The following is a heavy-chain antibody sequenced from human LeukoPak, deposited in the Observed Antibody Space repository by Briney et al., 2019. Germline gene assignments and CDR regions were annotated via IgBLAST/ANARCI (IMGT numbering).Heavy chain of an antibody. V-gene: IGHV3-23*01. D-gene: IGHD3-22*01. J-gene: IGHJ4*02. CDR3: AKDGSSYYYDSSGYYSDY. CDR1: GFTFSSYA. Sequence: GGSLRLSCAASGFTFSSYAMSWVRQAPGEGLEWVSAISGSGGSTYYADSVKGRFTISRDNSKNTLYLQMNSLRAEDTAVYYCAKDGSSYYYDSSGYYSDYWGQGTLVTVSS. CDR2: ISGSGGST.